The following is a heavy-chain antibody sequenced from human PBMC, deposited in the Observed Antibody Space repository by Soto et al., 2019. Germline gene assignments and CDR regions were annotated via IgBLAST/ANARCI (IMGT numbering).Heavy chain of an antibody. CDR3: ARVHVMVVAGSTFDY. CDR2: IYHGGTT. V-gene: IGHV4-38-2*02. CDR1: GDSISSGSY. Sequence: PSETLSLTCTVSGDSISSGSYWGWIRQPPGEGPEWIASIYHGGTTFYNPSLKSRISISVDTSKNQFSLRLTSVTAADTATYYCARVHVMVVAGSTFDYWGRGTLVTVPS. J-gene: IGHJ4*03. D-gene: IGHD6-19*01.